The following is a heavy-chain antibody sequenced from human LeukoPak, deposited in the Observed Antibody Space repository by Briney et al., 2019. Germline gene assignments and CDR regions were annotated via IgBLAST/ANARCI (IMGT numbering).Heavy chain of an antibody. Sequence: SETLSLTCTVSGGSISSSSYYWGWIRQPPGKGLEWIGSIYYSGSTYYNPSLKSRVTISVDTSKNQFSLKLSSVTAADTAVYYCARDVIAETNWFDPWGQGTLVTVSS. J-gene: IGHJ5*02. CDR3: ARDVIAETNWFDP. CDR1: GGSISSSSYY. V-gene: IGHV4-39*02. CDR2: IYYSGST. D-gene: IGHD2/OR15-2a*01.